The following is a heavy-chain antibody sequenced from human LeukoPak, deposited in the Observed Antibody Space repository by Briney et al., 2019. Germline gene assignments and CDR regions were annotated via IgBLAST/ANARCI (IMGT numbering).Heavy chain of an antibody. V-gene: IGHV3-30*02. CDR1: GFAFSSFG. CDR3: AKGGGGERLDQAYFDY. J-gene: IGHJ4*02. D-gene: IGHD1-26*01. CDR2: IWYDGTNK. Sequence: GGSLRLSCAASGFAFSSFGMHWVRQAPGKGLEWVAVIWYDGTNKYYADSVKGRFTISRDNSKNTLYLQMSSLRPEDTAVYYCAKGGGGERLDQAYFDYWGQGTLVTVSS.